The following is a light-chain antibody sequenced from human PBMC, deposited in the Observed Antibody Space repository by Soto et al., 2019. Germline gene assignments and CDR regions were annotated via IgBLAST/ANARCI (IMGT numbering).Light chain of an antibody. CDR1: QNVNAN. CDR2: GAS. CDR3: QQYNTWLWT. J-gene: IGKJ1*01. Sequence: EVVMTQSPATLSVSPGERATLSCRASQNVNANLAWYQQKPGQAPRLLIHGASTRATGIPARFSGSGLGTESSXXIXSXXSEDFAVYYCQQYNTWLWTFGQGTKV. V-gene: IGKV3-15*01.